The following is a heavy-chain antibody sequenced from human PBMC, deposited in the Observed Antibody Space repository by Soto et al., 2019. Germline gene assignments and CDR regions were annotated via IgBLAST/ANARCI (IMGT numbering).Heavy chain of an antibody. J-gene: IGHJ6*02. Sequence: LSLTFTIPKGPVNSYYWTWIRQPAGKGLEWIGRLYTSGSTTYNPSLKSRVTMTADTSKNQFSLRLSSVTAADTAIYYCARATFWDFYNLSYNYYGKDVWDQGTTVTVS. CDR2: LYTSGST. CDR3: ARATFWDFYNLSYNYYGKDV. CDR1: KGPVNSYY. V-gene: IGHV4-4*07. D-gene: IGHD3-3*01.